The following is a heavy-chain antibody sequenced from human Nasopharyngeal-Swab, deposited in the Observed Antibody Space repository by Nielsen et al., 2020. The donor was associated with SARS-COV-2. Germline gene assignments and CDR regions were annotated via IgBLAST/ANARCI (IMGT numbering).Heavy chain of an antibody. CDR1: GFTFSSYW. V-gene: IGHV3-7*01. D-gene: IGHD5-18*01. CDR3: SLGLDSYGFYYYYYGMDV. J-gene: IGHJ6*02. Sequence: GGSLRLSCAASGFTFSSYWMSWVRQAPGKGLEWVANIKQDGSEKYYVDSVKGRFTISRDNAKNSLYLQMNSLRAEDTAVYYCSLGLDSYGFYYYYYGMDVWGQGTTVTVSS. CDR2: IKQDGSEK.